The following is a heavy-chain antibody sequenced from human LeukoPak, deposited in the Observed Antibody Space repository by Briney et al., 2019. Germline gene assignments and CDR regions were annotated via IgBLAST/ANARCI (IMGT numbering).Heavy chain of an antibody. CDR2: FDPEDGET. D-gene: IGHD2-2*01. J-gene: IGHJ3*02. V-gene: IGHV1-24*01. Sequence: ASVKVSCKVSGYTLTELSMHWVRQAPGKGLEWMGGFDPEDGETISAQKFQGRVTMTEDTSTDTAYMELSSLRSEDTAVYYCATVLCSSTSCYLGAFDNWGQGTMVTVSS. CDR1: GYTLTELS. CDR3: ATVLCSSTSCYLGAFDN.